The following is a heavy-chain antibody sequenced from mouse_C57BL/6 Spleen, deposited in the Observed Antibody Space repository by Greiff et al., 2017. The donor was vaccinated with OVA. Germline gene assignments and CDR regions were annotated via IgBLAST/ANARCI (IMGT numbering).Heavy chain of an antibody. CDR2: IYPGGGYT. CDR3: ARGGGSSSYYFDY. D-gene: IGHD1-1*01. J-gene: IGHJ2*01. CDR1: GYTFTNYW. V-gene: IGHV1-63*01. Sequence: VQLQQSGAELVRPGTSVKMSCKASGYTFTNYWIGWAKQRPGHGLEWIGDIYPGGGYTNYNEKFKGKATLTADKSSSTAYMQFSSLTSEDSAIYYCARGGGSSSYYFDYWGQGTTLTVSS.